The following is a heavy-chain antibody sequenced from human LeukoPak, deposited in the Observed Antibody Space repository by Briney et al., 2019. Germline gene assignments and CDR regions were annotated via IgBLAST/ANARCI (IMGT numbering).Heavy chain of an antibody. V-gene: IGHV3-15*01. D-gene: IGHD2-21*02. CDR2: IRSKIDGGTA. J-gene: IGHJ3*01. Sequence: GGSLRLSCGASGFTFSSYAMSWVRQAPGKGLEWVGRIRSKIDGGTADYAAPVKGRFSISRDDSQNTLYLQMNSLKTEDTAVYYCTTLCGGDCGLWGQGTMVTVSS. CDR1: GFTFSSYA. CDR3: TTLCGGDCGL.